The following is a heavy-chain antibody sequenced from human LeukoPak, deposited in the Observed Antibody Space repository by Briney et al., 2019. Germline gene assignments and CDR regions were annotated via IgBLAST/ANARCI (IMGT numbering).Heavy chain of an antibody. J-gene: IGHJ4*02. CDR1: GFTFSSYW. D-gene: IGHD2-15*01. V-gene: IGHV3-74*01. Sequence: PGGSLRLSCAASGFTFSSYWMHWVRQAPGKGLVWVSRINTDGRITNYADPVKGRFTISRDNAKNSLFLQMSSLRAEDTAVYYCARDVSEYPYPEVTLDYWGQGTLVTVSS. CDR3: ARDVSEYPYPEVTLDY. CDR2: INTDGRIT.